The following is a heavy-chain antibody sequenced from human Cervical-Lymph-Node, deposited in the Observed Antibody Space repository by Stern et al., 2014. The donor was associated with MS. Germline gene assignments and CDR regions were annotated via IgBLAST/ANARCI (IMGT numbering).Heavy chain of an antibody. J-gene: IGHJ4*02. CDR3: ALSAFDF. Sequence: VQLEESGADVKKPGASVKVSCTASGFTFPNYYVHWVRPAPGQGLEWMGIINRSDDDTGYAQRFQGRLTVTRDTSSSTVYMELTSLRYDDTAVYYCALSAFDFWGQGTLVTVSS. CDR1: GFTFPNYY. V-gene: IGHV1-46*01. CDR2: INRSDDDT. D-gene: IGHD5/OR15-5a*01.